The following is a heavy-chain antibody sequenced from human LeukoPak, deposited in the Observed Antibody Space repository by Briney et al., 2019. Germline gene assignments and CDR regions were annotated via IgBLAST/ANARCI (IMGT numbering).Heavy chain of an antibody. CDR1: GGSISSYY. V-gene: IGHV4-59*08. Sequence: PSETLSLTCTVSGGSISSYYWSWIRQPPGKGLEWIGYIYYSGSTNYNPSLKSRVTISVDTSKNQFSLKLSSVTAADTAVYYCARYGSGSYSFGMDVRGQGTTVTVSS. CDR2: IYYSGST. D-gene: IGHD3-10*01. CDR3: ARYGSGSYSFGMDV. J-gene: IGHJ6*02.